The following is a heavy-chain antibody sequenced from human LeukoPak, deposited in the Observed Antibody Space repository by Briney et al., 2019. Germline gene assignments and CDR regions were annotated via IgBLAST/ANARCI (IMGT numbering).Heavy chain of an antibody. V-gene: IGHV3-21*01. CDR3: ARDAKTQDSSQPDY. D-gene: IGHD6-13*01. CDR2: ISGDGTYI. J-gene: IGHJ4*02. Sequence: PGGSLRLSCAASGFTFSSYTMNWVRQTPGRGLEWVSSISGDGTYIYYADSVKGRFTISRDNAKNSLYLQMNNLRVEDTAVYYCARDAKTQDSSQPDYWGQGTLVTVSS. CDR1: GFTFSSYT.